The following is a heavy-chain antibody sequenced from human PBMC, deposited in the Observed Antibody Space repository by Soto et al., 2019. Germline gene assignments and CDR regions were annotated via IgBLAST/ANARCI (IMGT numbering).Heavy chain of an antibody. CDR1: GGSFSGYY. CDR2: INHSGST. D-gene: IGHD3-16*02. CDR3: ARDPYVWGSYRPGHFDY. V-gene: IGHV4-34*01. Sequence: SETLSLTCAVYGGSFSGYYWSWIRQPPGKGLEWIGEINHSGSTNYNPSLKSRVTISVDTSKNQFSLKLSSVTAADTAVYYCARDPYVWGSYRPGHFDYWGQGTLVTVSS. J-gene: IGHJ4*02.